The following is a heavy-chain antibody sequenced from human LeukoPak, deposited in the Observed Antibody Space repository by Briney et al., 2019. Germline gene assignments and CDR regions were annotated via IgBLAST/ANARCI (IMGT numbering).Heavy chain of an antibody. Sequence: PGGSLRLSCAASGYAFNDYYMSWFRQAPGMGLEWVSYISSGSTVYCADSVKGRFTISRDNANNSLFLQMNSLRDEDTAVYYCAGGRQWLVHAYWGQGVLVTVSS. CDR2: ISSGSTV. V-gene: IGHV3-11*04. CDR3: AGGRQWLVHAY. D-gene: IGHD6-19*01. CDR1: GYAFNDYY. J-gene: IGHJ4*02.